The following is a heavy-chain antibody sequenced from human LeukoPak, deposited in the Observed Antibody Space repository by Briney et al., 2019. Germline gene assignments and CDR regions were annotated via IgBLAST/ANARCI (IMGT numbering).Heavy chain of an antibody. J-gene: IGHJ6*04. D-gene: IGHD2-2*01. CDR1: GFTFSSYW. CDR3: ARGDIVVVPAAMDV. Sequence: GGSLRLSCAASGFTFSSYWMTWVRQAPGKGLEWVSSISSSSYIYYADSVKGRFTISRDNAKNSLYLQMNSLRAEDTAVYYCARGDIVVVPAAMDVWGKGTTVTVSS. CDR2: ISSSSYI. V-gene: IGHV3-21*01.